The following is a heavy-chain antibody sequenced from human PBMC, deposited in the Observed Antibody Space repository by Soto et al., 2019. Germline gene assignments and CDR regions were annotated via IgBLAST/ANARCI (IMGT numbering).Heavy chain of an antibody. CDR2: IYYSGST. Sequence: PSETLSLTCTVSGGSISSYYWSWIRQPPGKGLEWIGYIYYSGSTNYNPSLKSRVTISVDTSKNQFSLKLSSVTAADTAVYYCARVLYNWNPPLDYYYYRDVWGKGTTVPVSS. CDR1: GGSISSYY. V-gene: IGHV4-59*01. D-gene: IGHD1-1*01. J-gene: IGHJ6*03. CDR3: ARVLYNWNPPLDYYYYRDV.